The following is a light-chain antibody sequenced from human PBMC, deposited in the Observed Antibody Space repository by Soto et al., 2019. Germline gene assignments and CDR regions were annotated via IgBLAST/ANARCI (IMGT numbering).Light chain of an antibody. CDR3: QQYNSYIT. V-gene: IGKV1-5*01. CDR2: DVS. Sequence: DIQMTQSPSTLSASVGDRVTITCRASQTFSDWLAWYQQKPGEAPRLLISDVSHLESGVPSRFSGSGSGREFTLTISSLQPDDFATYYCQQYNSYITFGQGTRLEIK. J-gene: IGKJ5*01. CDR1: QTFSDW.